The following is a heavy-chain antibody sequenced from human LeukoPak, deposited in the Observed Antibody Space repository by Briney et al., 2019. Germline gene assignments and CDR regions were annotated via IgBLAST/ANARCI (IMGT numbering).Heavy chain of an antibody. Sequence: GGSLRLSCAASGFTFSDYYMSWIRQAPGKGLEWVSYISSSGSTIHYADSVKGRFTISRDNAKNSLYLQMNSLRAEDTAVYYCARVAGDSSSIWFDPWGQGTLVTVSS. CDR1: GFTFSDYY. CDR3: ARVAGDSSSIWFDP. J-gene: IGHJ5*02. CDR2: ISSSGSTI. V-gene: IGHV3-11*01. D-gene: IGHD6-6*01.